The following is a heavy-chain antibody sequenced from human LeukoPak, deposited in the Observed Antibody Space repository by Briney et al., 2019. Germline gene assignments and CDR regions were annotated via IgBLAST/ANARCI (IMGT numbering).Heavy chain of an antibody. V-gene: IGHV4-34*01. D-gene: IGHD3-9*01. CDR2: INHSGST. J-gene: IGHJ4*02. CDR3: ARATGYLGFDY. Sequence: PSETLSPTCAVSGYSISSGYYWSWIRQPPGKGLEWIGEINHSGSTNYNPSPKSRVTISVDTSKNQFSLKLSSVTAADTAVYYCARATGYLGFDYWGQGTLVTVSS. CDR1: GYSISSGYY.